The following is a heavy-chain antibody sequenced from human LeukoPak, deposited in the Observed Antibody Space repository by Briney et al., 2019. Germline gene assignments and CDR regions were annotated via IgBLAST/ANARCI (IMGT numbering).Heavy chain of an antibody. D-gene: IGHD4-17*01. J-gene: IGHJ4*02. CDR1: GGTFSSYA. V-gene: IGHV1-69*05. CDR2: IIPIFGTA. Sequence: ASVKVSCKASGGTFSSYAISWVRQAPGQGLEWMGRIIPIFGTANYAQKFQGRVTITTDESTSTAYMELSSLRSDDTAVYYCARSPDYGDFFDYWGQGTLVTVSS. CDR3: ARSPDYGDFFDY.